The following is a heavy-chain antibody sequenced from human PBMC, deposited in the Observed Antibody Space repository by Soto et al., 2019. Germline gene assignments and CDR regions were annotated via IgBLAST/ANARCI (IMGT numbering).Heavy chain of an antibody. CDR2: INPKSGGT. CDR1: GYSFTDYH. Sequence: ASVKVSCKASGYSFTDYHIHWVRRAPGQGLEWLGRINPKSGGTSTAQKVQGWVTMTTDTSISTASMELTRLTSDDTAIYYCARGDSTDCSNGVCSFFYNHDMDVWGQGTTVTVSS. CDR3: ARGDSTDCSNGVCSFFYNHDMDV. V-gene: IGHV1-2*04. J-gene: IGHJ6*02. D-gene: IGHD2-8*01.